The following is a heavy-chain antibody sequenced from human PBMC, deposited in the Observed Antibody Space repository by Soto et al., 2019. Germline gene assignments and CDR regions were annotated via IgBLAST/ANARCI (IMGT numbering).Heavy chain of an antibody. V-gene: IGHV3-15*07. J-gene: IGHJ6*02. CDR2: IKSKTDGGTT. CDR1: GFTFSNAW. Sequence: GGSLRLSCAASGFTFSNAWMNWVRQAPGKGLEWVGRIKSKTDGGTTDYAAPVKGRFTISRDDSKNTLYLQMNSLKTEDTAVYYCTTDFYDFWRESYYYYGMDVWGQGTTVTVSS. D-gene: IGHD3-3*01. CDR3: TTDFYDFWRESYYYYGMDV.